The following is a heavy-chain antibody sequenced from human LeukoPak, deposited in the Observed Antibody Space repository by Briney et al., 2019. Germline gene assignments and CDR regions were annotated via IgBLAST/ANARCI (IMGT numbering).Heavy chain of an antibody. J-gene: IGHJ5*02. CDR2: IYTSGST. Sequence: PSETLSLTCTVSGGSISSYYWSWIRQPAGKGLEWIGRIYTSGSTNCNPSLKSRVTMSVDTSKNQFSLKLSSVTAADTAVYYCARDFLGVVRRFAWFDPWGQGTLVTVSS. D-gene: IGHD3-3*01. V-gene: IGHV4-4*07. CDR1: GGSISSYY. CDR3: ARDFLGVVRRFAWFDP.